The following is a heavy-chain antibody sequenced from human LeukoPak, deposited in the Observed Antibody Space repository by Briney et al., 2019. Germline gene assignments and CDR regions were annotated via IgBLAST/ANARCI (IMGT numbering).Heavy chain of an antibody. CDR3: AKGSSTICSGGSCYIDN. CDR1: GFTFSSYA. J-gene: IGHJ4*02. D-gene: IGHD2-15*01. Sequence: GASLRLSCAASGFTFSSYAMSWVRQALGKGLEWVSAISGSGGSTYYADSVKGRFTISRDNSKNTLYLQMNSLRAEDTAVYYCAKGSSTICSGGSCYIDNWGQGTLVTVSS. CDR2: ISGSGGST. V-gene: IGHV3-23*01.